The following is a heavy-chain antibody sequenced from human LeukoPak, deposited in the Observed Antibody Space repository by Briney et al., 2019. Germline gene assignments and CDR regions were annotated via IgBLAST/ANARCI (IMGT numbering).Heavy chain of an antibody. D-gene: IGHD1-26*01. CDR2: IYYSGST. CDR1: GGSISSSSYY. J-gene: IGHJ5*02. CDR3: ARASPYSGTP. Sequence: SETLSLTCTVSGGSISSSSYYWGWLRQPPGKGLEWIGSIYYSGSTYYNPSLKSRVTISVDTSKNQFSLKLSSVTAADTAVYYCARASPYSGTPWGQGTLVTVSS. V-gene: IGHV4-39*07.